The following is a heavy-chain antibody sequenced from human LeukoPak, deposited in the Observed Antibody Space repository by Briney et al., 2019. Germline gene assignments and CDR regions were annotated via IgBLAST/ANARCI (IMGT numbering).Heavy chain of an antibody. Sequence: GGAPLPPCSASCFTSSNYSLYWVRRAPGKGLEYVSAISSNGGSTYYADSVKGRFTISRDNAKNSLYLQMNSLSAEDTAVYYCARRYFDYWGQGTLVTVSS. CDR1: CFTSSNYS. V-gene: IGHV3-64*04. CDR3: ARRYFDY. J-gene: IGHJ4*02. CDR2: ISSNGGST.